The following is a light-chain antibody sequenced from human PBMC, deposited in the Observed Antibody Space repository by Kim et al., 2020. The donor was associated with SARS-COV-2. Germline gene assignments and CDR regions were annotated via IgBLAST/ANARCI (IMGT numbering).Light chain of an antibody. J-gene: IGKJ1*01. Sequence: EIVLTQSPGTLSLSPGERATLSCRASQSVSSSYLAWYQQKPGQAPRLLIYGASSSATGIPDRLSGSGSGTDFTLTIRRLEPEDFAVYYCQQYGISPMTFGEGTEV. CDR1: QSVSSSY. V-gene: IGKV3-20*01. CDR2: GAS. CDR3: QQYGISPMT.